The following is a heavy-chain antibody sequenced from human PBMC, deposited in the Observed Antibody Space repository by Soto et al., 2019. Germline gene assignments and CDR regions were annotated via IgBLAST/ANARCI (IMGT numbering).Heavy chain of an antibody. V-gene: IGHV1-18*01. CDR1: GYTFTSYG. D-gene: IGHD6-13*01. Sequence: VSVKVSCKASGYTFTSYGISWVRQAPGQGREWMGWISAYNGNTNYAQKLQGRVTMTTDTSTSTAYMELRSLRSDDTAVYYCAREEAAAGCFDYWGQGTLVTVSS. CDR3: AREEAAAGCFDY. CDR2: ISAYNGNT. J-gene: IGHJ4*02.